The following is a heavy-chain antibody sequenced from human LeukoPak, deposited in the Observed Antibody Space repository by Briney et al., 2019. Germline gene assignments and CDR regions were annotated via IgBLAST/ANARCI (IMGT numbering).Heavy chain of an antibody. J-gene: IGHJ5*02. CDR3: ARQNYYDSSGQNWFDP. D-gene: IGHD3-22*01. CDR2: IIHSGST. V-gene: IGHV4-34*12. CDR1: GGSFNNYF. Sequence: SEALSLTCAVYGGSFNNYFWTWIRQPPGEGLEWIGEIIHSGSTNYNPSLKSRVTISVDTSKNQFSLNLTSLTAADTAVYYCARQNYYDSSGQNWFDPWGQGTLVTVSS.